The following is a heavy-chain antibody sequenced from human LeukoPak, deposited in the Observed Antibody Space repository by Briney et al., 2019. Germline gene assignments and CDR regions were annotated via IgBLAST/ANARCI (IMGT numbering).Heavy chain of an antibody. D-gene: IGHD1-26*01. Sequence: TSETLSLTCTVSGGSISSYYWSWIRQPPGKGLEWVGYIYYSGSTSYNPSLKSRVTISVDTSKNQFSLKLRSVTAADPAVYYCARYSGSYPHDAFEIWGQGTMVTVSS. CDR3: ARYSGSYPHDAFEI. J-gene: IGHJ3*02. CDR2: IYYSGST. V-gene: IGHV4-59*01. CDR1: GGSISSYY.